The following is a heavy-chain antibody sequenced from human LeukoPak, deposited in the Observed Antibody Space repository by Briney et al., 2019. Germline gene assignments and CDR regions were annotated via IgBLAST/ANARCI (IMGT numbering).Heavy chain of an antibody. CDR1: GGSFSGYY. V-gene: IGHV4-34*01. CDR2: INHSGGT. D-gene: IGHD2-2*01. Sequence: PSENLSLTCAVYGGSFSGYYWSWLRQPPGKGLKWIGEINHSGGTNYNPSLKSRVTISVDTSKNQFSLKLSSVTAADTAVYYCARDAGSSTSQPHNWFDPWGQGTLVTVSS. CDR3: ARDAGSSTSQPHNWFDP. J-gene: IGHJ5*02.